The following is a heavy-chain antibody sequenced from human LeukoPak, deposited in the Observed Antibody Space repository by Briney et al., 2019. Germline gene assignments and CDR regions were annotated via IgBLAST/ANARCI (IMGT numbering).Heavy chain of an antibody. D-gene: IGHD3-10*01. CDR3: AREGRIPFDP. Sequence: PGGTLRLSCVASGFSFRSYWMNWVRQAPGKGLEWVASIKYDESEKYSVGGRFTISRDNAKNSLYLQMNSLRAEDTAVYYCAREGRIPFDPWGQGTLVTVSS. J-gene: IGHJ5*02. CDR1: GFSFRSYW. V-gene: IGHV3-7*01. CDR2: IKYDESE.